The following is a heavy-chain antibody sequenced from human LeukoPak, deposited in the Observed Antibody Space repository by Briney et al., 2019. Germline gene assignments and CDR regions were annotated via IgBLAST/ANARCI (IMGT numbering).Heavy chain of an antibody. CDR3: ARVLLGLLLYGSYYMDV. J-gene: IGHJ6*03. V-gene: IGHV1-18*01. D-gene: IGHD2-15*01. Sequence: ASVKVSCKASGYTFTSYGISWVRQAPGQGLEWMGWISAYNGNTNYAQKLQGRVTMTTDTSTSTAYMELRSLRSDDTGVYYCARVLLGLLLYGSYYMDVWGKGTTVTVSS. CDR2: ISAYNGNT. CDR1: GYTFTSYG.